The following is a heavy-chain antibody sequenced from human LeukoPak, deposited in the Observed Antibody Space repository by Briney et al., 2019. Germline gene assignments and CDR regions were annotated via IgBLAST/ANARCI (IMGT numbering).Heavy chain of an antibody. D-gene: IGHD3-22*01. Sequence: SETLSLTCTVSGASISSYYWSWIRQPPGKGLEWIGSIYYSGSTYYNPSLKSRVTISVDTSKNQFSLKLSSVTAADTAAYYYAGSGYGAFDIWGRGTMVTVSS. J-gene: IGHJ3*02. CDR2: IYYSGST. V-gene: IGHV4-59*05. CDR3: AGSGYGAFDI. CDR1: GASISSYY.